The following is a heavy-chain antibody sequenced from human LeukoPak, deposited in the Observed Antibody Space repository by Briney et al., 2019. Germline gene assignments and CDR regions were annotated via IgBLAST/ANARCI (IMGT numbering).Heavy chain of an antibody. J-gene: IGHJ4*02. CDR1: GYSFTAYY. D-gene: IGHD1-26*01. CDR2: IRPNNGGT. V-gene: IGHV1-2*02. CDR3: ASPRLVSEGGTNY. Sequence: GASVKVSCKASGYSFTAYYMHWVRQAPGQGFEWMGWIRPNNGGTMYAQKFQGRVTMTRDTSISTVYMELRGLTSDDTAVYYCASPRLVSEGGTNYWGQGTLVTVSS.